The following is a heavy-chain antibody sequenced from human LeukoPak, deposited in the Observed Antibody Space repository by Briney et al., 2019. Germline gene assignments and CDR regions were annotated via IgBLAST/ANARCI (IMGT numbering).Heavy chain of an antibody. CDR3: ARVRGYSYGLDY. Sequence: PSETLSLTCTVSGGSISSYYWSWIRQPPGKGLEWIGYIYYSGSTNYNPSLKSRVTISVDTSKNQFSLKLSSVTAADTAVYYCARVRGYSYGLDYWGQGTLVTVSS. V-gene: IGHV4-59*08. CDR2: IYYSGST. CDR1: GGSISSYY. D-gene: IGHD5-18*01. J-gene: IGHJ4*02.